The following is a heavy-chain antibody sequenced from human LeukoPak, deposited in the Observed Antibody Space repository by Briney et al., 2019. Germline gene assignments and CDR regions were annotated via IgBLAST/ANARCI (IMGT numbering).Heavy chain of an antibody. Sequence: PGGSLRLSCAASGFTVSSNYMSWVRQAPGKGLEWVSVIYSGGSTYYADSVKGRFTISRDNSKNTLYLHMNSLRAEDTAVYYCARVWFGESFFDYWGQGTLVTVSS. CDR1: GFTVSSNY. CDR2: IYSGGST. CDR3: ARVWFGESFFDY. D-gene: IGHD3-10*01. J-gene: IGHJ4*02. V-gene: IGHV3-53*01.